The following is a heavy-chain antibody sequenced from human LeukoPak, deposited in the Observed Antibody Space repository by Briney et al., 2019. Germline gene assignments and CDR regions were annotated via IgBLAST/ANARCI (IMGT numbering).Heavy chain of an antibody. CDR1: GFTFSSYS. Sequence: KAGGSLRLSCAASGFTFSSYSMNWVRQAPRKGLEWVSSISSSSSYTYYADSVKGRFTISRDNSKNTLYLQMNSLRAEDTAVYYCARGPTVINDAFDIWGQGTMGTVSS. D-gene: IGHD2-21*01. J-gene: IGHJ3*02. V-gene: IGHV3-21*04. CDR2: ISSSSSYT. CDR3: ARGPTVINDAFDI.